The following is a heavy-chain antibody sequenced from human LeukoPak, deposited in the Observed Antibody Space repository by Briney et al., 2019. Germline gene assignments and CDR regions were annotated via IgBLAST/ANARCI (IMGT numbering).Heavy chain of an antibody. CDR1: GASISSYY. D-gene: IGHD6-13*01. V-gene: IGHV4-59*01. J-gene: IGHJ4*02. CDR2: IYYSGST. Sequence: SETLSLTCTVSGASISSYYWTWIRQPPGKGLEWIGYIYYSGSTNYNPSLKSRVTISVDTSKNQFSLKLSSVTAADTAVYYCARDSSSWYGGLDYWGQGTLVTVSS. CDR3: ARDSSSWYGGLDY.